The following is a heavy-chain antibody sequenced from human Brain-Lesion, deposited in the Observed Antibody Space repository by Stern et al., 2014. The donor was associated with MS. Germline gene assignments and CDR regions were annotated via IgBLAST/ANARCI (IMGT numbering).Heavy chain of an antibody. CDR2: IKSDGREK. V-gene: IGHV3-7*01. J-gene: IGHJ5*02. Sequence: EVQPVESGGGLVQPGGSLRLSCAASGFRFSNYWMSWVRQAPGKGPEWVANIKSDGREKLYVDSVKGRFTISRDNAKNSLYLQMNSLRAEDTAVYYCARGVDPWGQGTLVTVSS. CDR3: ARGVDP. CDR1: GFRFSNYW.